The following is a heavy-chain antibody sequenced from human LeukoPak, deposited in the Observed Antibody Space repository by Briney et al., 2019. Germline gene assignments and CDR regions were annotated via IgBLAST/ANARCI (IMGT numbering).Heavy chain of an antibody. D-gene: IGHD3-22*01. Sequence: GASVKVSCEASGYTFTSYGISWVRQAPGQGLEWMGWISAYNGNTNYAQKLQGRVTMTTDTSTSTAYMELRSLRSDDTAVYYCARDSYDSSGYYPAHWGQGTLVTVSS. V-gene: IGHV1-18*01. CDR1: GYTFTSYG. CDR3: ARDSYDSSGYYPAH. CDR2: ISAYNGNT. J-gene: IGHJ4*02.